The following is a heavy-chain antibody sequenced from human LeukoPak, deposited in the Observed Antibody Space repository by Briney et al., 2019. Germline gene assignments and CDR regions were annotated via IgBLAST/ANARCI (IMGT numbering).Heavy chain of an antibody. CDR2: IKSKTDGGTT. CDR3: TTGVRQLWFNDAFDI. D-gene: IGHD5-18*01. Sequence: PGGSLRLSCAASGFTFSNAWMSWVRQAPGKGLEWVGRIKSKTDGGTTDYAAPVKGRFTISRDDSKNTLYLQMNSLKTEDTAVYYCTTGVRQLWFNDAFDIWGQGTMVTVSP. V-gene: IGHV3-15*01. J-gene: IGHJ3*02. CDR1: GFTFSNAW.